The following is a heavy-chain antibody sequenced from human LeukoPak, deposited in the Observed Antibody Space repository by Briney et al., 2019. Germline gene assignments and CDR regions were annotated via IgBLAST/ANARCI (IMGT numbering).Heavy chain of an antibody. CDR2: IYYSGST. D-gene: IGHD2-21*01. J-gene: IGHJ4*02. Sequence: SETLSLTCTVSGGSISSGGYYWSWIRQHPGKGLEWIGYIYYSGSTYYNPSPKSRVTISVDTSKNQFSLKLSSVTAADTAVYYCARTSDSVTWGQNDYWGQGTLVSVSS. V-gene: IGHV4-31*03. CDR1: GGSISSGGYY. CDR3: ARTSDSVTWGQNDY.